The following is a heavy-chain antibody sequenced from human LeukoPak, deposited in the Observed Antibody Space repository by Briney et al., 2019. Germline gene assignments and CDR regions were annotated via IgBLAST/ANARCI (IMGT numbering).Heavy chain of an antibody. V-gene: IGHV1-2*02. CDR1: GYTFTGYY. J-gene: IGHJ6*03. D-gene: IGHD6-13*01. CDR3: ARVAREGYSSSWSHMDV. Sequence: ASVKVSCKASGYTFTGYYMHWVRQAPGQGLEWMGWINPNSGGTNYAQKFQGRVTMTRDTSISTAYMELSRLRSDDTAMYYCARVAREGYSSSWSHMDVWGKGTTVTVSS. CDR2: INPNSGGT.